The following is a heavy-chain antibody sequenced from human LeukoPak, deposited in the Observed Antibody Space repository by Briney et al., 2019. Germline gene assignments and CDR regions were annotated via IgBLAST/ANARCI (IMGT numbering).Heavy chain of an antibody. CDR3: ARQGFYDFWSGHPPFDF. D-gene: IGHD3-3*01. V-gene: IGHV4-39*01. CDR1: GGSISSSSYF. J-gene: IGHJ4*02. Sequence: PSETLSLTCSVSGGSISSSSYFWGWIRQPPGKGLEYIGRIYYTGDTFYNPSLKSRVTISVDTSKNHFSLRLSSVTAADTAVYYCARQGFYDFWSGHPPFDFWGQGTLITVSS. CDR2: IYYTGDT.